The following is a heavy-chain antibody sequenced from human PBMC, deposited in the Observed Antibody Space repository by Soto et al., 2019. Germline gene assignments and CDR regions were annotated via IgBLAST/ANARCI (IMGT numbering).Heavy chain of an antibody. CDR3: ASGGQTIIPKD. D-gene: IGHD3-9*01. CDR2: INHSGST. J-gene: IGHJ4*02. Sequence: KTSETLSLTCGVYGGSFSGYYWIWIRQPPGKGLDWIGEINHSGSTNYNPSLKSRVTISVDTSKNQFSLKLSSVTAADTAVYYCASGGQTIIPKDWGQGTLVTVSS. V-gene: IGHV4-34*01. CDR1: GGSFSGYY.